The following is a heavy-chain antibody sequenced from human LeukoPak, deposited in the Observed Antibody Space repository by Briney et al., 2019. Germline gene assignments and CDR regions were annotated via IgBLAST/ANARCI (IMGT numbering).Heavy chain of an antibody. J-gene: IGHJ4*02. CDR2: ISWNSGSI. CDR1: GFTFDDYA. Sequence: PGGSLRLSWAAAGFTFDDYAMHWVRHAPGQGLEWVSGISWNSGSIGYADSVKGRFSISRDNAKNSLYLQMNSLRAEDTALNYCAKDSNYYTSGSLDYWGQGTLVTVSS. CDR3: AKDSNYYTSGSLDY. D-gene: IGHD3-10*01. V-gene: IGHV3-9*01.